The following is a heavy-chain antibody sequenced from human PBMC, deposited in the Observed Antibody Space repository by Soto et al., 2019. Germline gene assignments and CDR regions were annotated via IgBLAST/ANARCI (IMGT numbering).Heavy chain of an antibody. J-gene: IGHJ6*03. D-gene: IGHD6-6*01. V-gene: IGHV4-39*01. Sequence: SETLSLTCTVSGGSISSSSYYWGWIRQPPGKGLEWIGSIYYSGSTYYNPSLKSRVTISVDTSKNQFSLKLSSVTAADTAVYYCARIGGPASSSSGYYYYYYMDVWGKGTTVTVSS. CDR2: IYYSGST. CDR3: ARIGGPASSSSGYYYYYYMDV. CDR1: GGSISSSSYY.